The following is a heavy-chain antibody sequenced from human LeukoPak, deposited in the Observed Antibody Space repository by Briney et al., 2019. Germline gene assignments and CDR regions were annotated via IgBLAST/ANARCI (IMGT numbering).Heavy chain of an antibody. CDR1: GVSISSGSNY. CDR3: ARSDGYGLVGI. J-gene: IGHJ3*02. Sequence: PSATLSLPCRVSGVSISSGSNYWGWIRPPPGKTLEWIGSIYSSGSTYYNSSLKSRVIILIDTAKNHFSLNLSSVTAADTAVYYCARSDGYGLVGIWGQGTMVTVSS. D-gene: IGHD3-10*01. CDR2: IYSSGST. V-gene: IGHV4-39*07.